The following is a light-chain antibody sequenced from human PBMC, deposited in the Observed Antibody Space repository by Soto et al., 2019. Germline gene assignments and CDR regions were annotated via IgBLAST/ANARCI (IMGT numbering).Light chain of an antibody. V-gene: IGLV2-14*01. Sequence: QSVLTQPASVSGSPGQSITISCTGTSSDFGGYNYVSWYQQHPGKAPKLMIYDVSNRPSGVSNRFSGSKSGNTASLTISVLHAEDEADYYCSSYTSSSTAVFGGGTELTVL. CDR1: SSDFGGYNY. CDR2: DVS. J-gene: IGLJ2*01. CDR3: SSYTSSSTAV.